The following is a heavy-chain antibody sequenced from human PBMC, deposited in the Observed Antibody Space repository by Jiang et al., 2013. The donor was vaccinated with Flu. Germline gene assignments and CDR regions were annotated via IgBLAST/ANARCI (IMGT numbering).Heavy chain of an antibody. V-gene: IGHV5-10-1*01. CDR1: GSALQLL. Sequence: LRISCKGSGSALQLLDQLGAPDARKGLEWMGRIGPSDSYTIYSPSFQGHVAISADKSISTAYLQWSSLKASETAMYYCARHGSSWGDFENWGQGTLVTVSS. CDR3: ARHGSSWGDFEN. J-gene: IGHJ4*02. D-gene: IGHD6-13*01. CDR2: IGPSDSYT.